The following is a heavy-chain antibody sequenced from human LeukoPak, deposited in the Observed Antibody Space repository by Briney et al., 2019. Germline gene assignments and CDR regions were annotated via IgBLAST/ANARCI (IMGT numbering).Heavy chain of an antibody. D-gene: IGHD6-6*01. J-gene: IGHJ4*02. CDR1: GFSFSGHW. CDR3: ARGPNSNWSGLDS. CDR2: ISPTGSTT. V-gene: IGHV3-74*01. Sequence: GGSLRLSCIASGFSFSGHWMHWARQLPGKGLVWVSRISPTGSTTSYADSVKGRFTVSRDNAKNTLYLQVNNLRAEDTAVYYCARGPNSNWSGLDSWGQGTLLTVSS.